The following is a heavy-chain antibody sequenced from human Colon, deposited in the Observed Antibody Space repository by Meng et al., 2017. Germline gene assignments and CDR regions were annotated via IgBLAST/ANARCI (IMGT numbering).Heavy chain of an antibody. J-gene: IGHJ5*01. V-gene: IGHV4-34*02. Sequence: QWGAGLVILSVAPAPTGDVYGGSFGGYCWSWIQQPPRKGLEFIGKIQHSGSTNDDPCREGRVTRSGDTAKNQFSLKLSCVTAADTAVHYWARERSSSGWYGGPWFDSWGQGTLVTVSS. CDR1: GGSFGGYC. D-gene: IGHD6-19*01. CDR3: ARERSSSGWYGGPWFDS. CDR2: IQHSGST.